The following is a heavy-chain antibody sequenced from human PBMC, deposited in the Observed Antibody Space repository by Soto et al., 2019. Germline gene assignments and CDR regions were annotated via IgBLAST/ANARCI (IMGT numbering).Heavy chain of an antibody. CDR2: ISSSSSSI. J-gene: IGHJ5*02. CDR1: AFTFSSYS. D-gene: IGHD3-9*01. V-gene: IGHV3-48*02. Sequence: EVQLVESGGGLVQPGGSLRLSCAASAFTFSSYSMNWVRQAPGKGLEWVSHISSSSSSIYYADSVRGRFTISRDNAKNSLYLQMNSLRDEDTAVYYCAREYDILTGYYNVGWFDPWGQGTLVTVSS. CDR3: AREYDILTGYYNVGWFDP.